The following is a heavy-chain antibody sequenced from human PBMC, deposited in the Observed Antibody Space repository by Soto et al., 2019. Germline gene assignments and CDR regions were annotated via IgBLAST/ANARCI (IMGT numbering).Heavy chain of an antibody. Sequence: EVQLVESGGGLVQPGGSLRLSCAASGFTFSNYWMHWVRQAPGKGLVWVSRINGDGTGTNYADSVKGQFTSSRDNAKNTLYLQTNSLRAEDTAVYLCGRGASGSYPLDYWGQGALVTLSS. V-gene: IGHV3-74*01. D-gene: IGHD3-10*01. CDR2: INGDGTGT. CDR3: GRGASGSYPLDY. J-gene: IGHJ4*02. CDR1: GFTFSNYW.